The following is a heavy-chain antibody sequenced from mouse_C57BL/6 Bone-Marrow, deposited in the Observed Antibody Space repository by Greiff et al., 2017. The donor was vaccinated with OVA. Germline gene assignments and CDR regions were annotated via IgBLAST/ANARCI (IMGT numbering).Heavy chain of an antibody. CDR3: ARSGWAYYGSSFYAMDY. Sequence: VQLQQPGAELVKPGASVKMSCKASGYTFTSYWITWVKQRPGQGLEWIGDIYPGSGSTNYNEKFKSKATLTVETSSSTAYMQLSSLTSEDSAVYYCARSGWAYYGSSFYAMDYWGQGTSVSVSS. CDR1: GYTFTSYW. D-gene: IGHD1-1*01. CDR2: IYPGSGST. J-gene: IGHJ4*01. V-gene: IGHV1-55*01.